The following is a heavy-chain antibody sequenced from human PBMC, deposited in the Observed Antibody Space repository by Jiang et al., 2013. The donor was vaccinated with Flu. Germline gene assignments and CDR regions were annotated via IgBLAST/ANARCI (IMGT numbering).Heavy chain of an antibody. J-gene: IGHJ3*02. V-gene: IGHV5-51*01. CDR3: ASSQGRGAAAAFDI. CDR2: IYPGDSDT. Sequence: EWMGIIYPGDSDTRYSPSFQGQVTISADKSISTAYLQWSSLKASDTAMYYCASSQGRGAAAAFDIWGQGTMVTVSS. D-gene: IGHD6-13*01.